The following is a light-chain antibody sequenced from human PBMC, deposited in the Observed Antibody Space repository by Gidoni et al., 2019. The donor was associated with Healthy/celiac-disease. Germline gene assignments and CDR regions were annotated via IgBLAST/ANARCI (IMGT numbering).Light chain of an antibody. J-gene: IGKJ3*01. Sequence: DIVMTQSPDSLAVSLGERATINCKSSQSVLYSSNNKNYLAWYQQKPGQPPKLLIYWASTRESGVPDRFSGSGSGTDFTLTISSVQAEDVAVYYCQQYYSTPFTFXSXTKVDIK. CDR3: QQYYSTPFT. V-gene: IGKV4-1*01. CDR1: QSVLYSSNNKNY. CDR2: WAS.